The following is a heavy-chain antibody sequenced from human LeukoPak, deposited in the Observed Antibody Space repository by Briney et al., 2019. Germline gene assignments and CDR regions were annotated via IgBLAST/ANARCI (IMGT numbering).Heavy chain of an antibody. J-gene: IGHJ6*02. CDR1: GFTFSGSW. CDR2: IKPDGSEG. CDR3: VKDIASV. V-gene: IGHV3-7*01. D-gene: IGHD2-15*01. Sequence: HAGGSLRLSCAASGFTFSGSWMTWVRQAPGKGLEWVANIKPDGSEGYYVDSVKGRFTISRDNAKNSLYLQMNSLRAEDTGVYYCVKDIASVWGQGTTVTVSS.